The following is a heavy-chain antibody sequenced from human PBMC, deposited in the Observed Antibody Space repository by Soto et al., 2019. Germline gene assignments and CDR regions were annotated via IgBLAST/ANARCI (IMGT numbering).Heavy chain of an antibody. CDR2: IIPIFGTA. CDR3: ARDLWEPGRYYYYYGMDV. Sequence: QVQLVQSGAGVKKPGSSVKVSCKASGGTFSSYAISWVRQAPGKGLEWMGGIIPIFGTANYAQKFQGRVTITADESTSTAYMELSSLRSEDTAVYYCARDLWEPGRYYYYYGMDVWGQGTTFTVSS. J-gene: IGHJ6*02. D-gene: IGHD1-26*01. CDR1: GGTFSSYA. V-gene: IGHV1-69*12.